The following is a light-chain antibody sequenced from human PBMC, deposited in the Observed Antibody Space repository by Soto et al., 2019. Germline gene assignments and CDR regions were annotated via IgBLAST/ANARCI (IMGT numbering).Light chain of an antibody. Sequence: EIVMTRSPATLSVSPGERATLSCRASQSVSSNLAWYQQKPGQAPRLLIYGASTRATGIPARFSGSGSGTEVTLTISSLQSEDFAVYYWQQYNNWPPTWTFGQGTKVEIK. CDR1: QSVSSN. CDR2: GAS. J-gene: IGKJ1*01. CDR3: QQYNNWPPTWT. V-gene: IGKV3-15*01.